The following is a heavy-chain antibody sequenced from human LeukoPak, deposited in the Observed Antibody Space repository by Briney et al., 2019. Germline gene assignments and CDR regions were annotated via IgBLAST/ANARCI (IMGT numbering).Heavy chain of an antibody. J-gene: IGHJ4*02. CDR1: GFTFRNYD. V-gene: IGHV3-23*01. CDR2: ISGSGDST. Sequence: GGSLRLSCAASGFTFRNYDMSWVRQAPGRGLEWVSAISGSGDSTSYADSVKGRFTISRDNSRNTFYLYMNSLRAEDTAIYYCANEGTFYSDYWGQGTLATVSS. D-gene: IGHD1/OR15-1a*01. CDR3: ANEGTFYSDY.